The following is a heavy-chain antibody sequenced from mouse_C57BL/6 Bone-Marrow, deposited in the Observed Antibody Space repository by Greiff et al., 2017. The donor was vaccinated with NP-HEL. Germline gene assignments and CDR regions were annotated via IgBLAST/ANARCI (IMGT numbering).Heavy chain of an antibody. J-gene: IGHJ2*01. CDR2: IYPGSGST. CDR1: GYTFTSYW. CDR3: ARRYAYFDY. Sequence: QVQLQQPGAELVKPGASVKMSCKASGYTFTSYWITWVKQRPGQGLEWIGDIYPGSGSTNYNEKFKSKATLTVDTSSSTAYMQLVILTSADSAVYYCARRYAYFDYWGQGTTLTVSS. V-gene: IGHV1-55*01. D-gene: IGHD2-10*02.